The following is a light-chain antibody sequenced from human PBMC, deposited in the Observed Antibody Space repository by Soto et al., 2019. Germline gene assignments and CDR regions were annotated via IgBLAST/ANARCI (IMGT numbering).Light chain of an antibody. V-gene: IGKV1-5*03. J-gene: IGKJ1*01. Sequence: DIQMTQSPSTLSASVGDRVTITCRASQSISGWLAWYQQNPGKAPKLLIYKASTLESGVPSRISGSGSGTEFTLTISSLQPDDFATYYCQQYNNYGSWTFGQGTKVEIK. CDR2: KAS. CDR1: QSISGW. CDR3: QQYNNYGSWT.